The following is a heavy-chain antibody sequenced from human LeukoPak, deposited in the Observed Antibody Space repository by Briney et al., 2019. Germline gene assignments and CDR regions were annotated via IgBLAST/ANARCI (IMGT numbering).Heavy chain of an antibody. Sequence: PGGSLRLCCAASGFTFSSYGMHWVCQAPGKGLEWVAVISYDGSNKYYADSVKGRFTISRDNSKNTLYLQMNSLRAEDTAVYYCAKDGGGYDYFDYWGQGTLVTVSS. CDR2: ISYDGSNK. J-gene: IGHJ4*02. V-gene: IGHV3-30*18. D-gene: IGHD5-12*01. CDR1: GFTFSSYG. CDR3: AKDGGGYDYFDY.